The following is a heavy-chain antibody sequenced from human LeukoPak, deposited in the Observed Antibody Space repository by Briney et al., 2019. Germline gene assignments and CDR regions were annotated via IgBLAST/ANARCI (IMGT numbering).Heavy chain of an antibody. V-gene: IGHV1-46*01. CDR2: INASGGST. Sequence: ASVKVSCKASGYRFTSYYMLWVRQAPGQGLEWMGIINASGGSTTYAQKFQGRVTMTRDTSTSTVYMELSSLRSEDTAVYYCARDLIAAAGTTWFDPWGQGTLVTVSS. CDR3: ARDLIAAAGTTWFDP. D-gene: IGHD6-13*01. CDR1: GYRFTSYY. J-gene: IGHJ5*02.